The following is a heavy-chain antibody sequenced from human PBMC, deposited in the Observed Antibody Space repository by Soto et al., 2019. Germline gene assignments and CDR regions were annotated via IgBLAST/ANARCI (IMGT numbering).Heavy chain of an antibody. CDR1: GFTFSDYY. CDR3: ASGVAVACQGKVEF. V-gene: IGHV3-11*01. J-gene: IGHJ4*02. D-gene: IGHD3-22*01. CDR2: ISKSGV. Sequence: QVHLVESGGGLVKPGGSLRLSCVGSGFTFSDYYMSWIRQAPGKGLEWVSYISKSGVYYTDSVKGRFSVSRDIAKNSLYLAMNSPRAEDTALYFCASGVAVACQGKVEFLGQGTPVNVSS.